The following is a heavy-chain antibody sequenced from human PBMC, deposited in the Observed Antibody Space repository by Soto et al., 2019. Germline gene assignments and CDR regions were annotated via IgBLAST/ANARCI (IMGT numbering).Heavy chain of an antibody. CDR2: IYWGGGT. CDR3: ARGSAAGVDYGMDV. Sequence: QVQLRESGPGLVKPSETLSLTCTVSGGSISRYYWSWIRQPAGKGLEWIGRIYWGGGTNYNPSLKSRVTMSVDSSKRQFSLKINSIAAADTAVYYCARGSAAGVDYGMDVWGQGTTVTVSS. V-gene: IGHV4-4*07. CDR1: GGSISRYY. J-gene: IGHJ6*02. D-gene: IGHD6-13*01.